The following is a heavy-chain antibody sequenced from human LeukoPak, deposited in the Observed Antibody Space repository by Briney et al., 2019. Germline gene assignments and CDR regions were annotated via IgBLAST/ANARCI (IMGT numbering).Heavy chain of an antibody. CDR3: ARANSIVRSLDY. D-gene: IGHD2/OR15-2a*01. J-gene: IGHJ4*02. CDR2: IYYSGST. Sequence: SETLSLTCTVSGGSISSYYWGWIRQPPGKGLEWIGSIYYSGSTYYNPSLKSRVTISVDTSKNQFSLKLSSVTAADTAVYYCARANSIVRSLDYWGQGTLVTVSS. V-gene: IGHV4-39*01. CDR1: GGSISSYY.